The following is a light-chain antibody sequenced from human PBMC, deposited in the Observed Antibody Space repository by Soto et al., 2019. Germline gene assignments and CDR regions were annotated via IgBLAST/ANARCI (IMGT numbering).Light chain of an antibody. V-gene: IGKV1-5*03. Sequence: PVSPSLSTRSASVGDRVAMTFRARQNIYTWLAWYQQKPGIAPKLLIHKASTLESGVPSRFSGSGYGTEFTLTISRLQPEDSATYYCQQYERYSTLGQGTEVDI. J-gene: IGKJ1*01. CDR2: KAS. CDR3: QQYERYST. CDR1: QNIYTW.